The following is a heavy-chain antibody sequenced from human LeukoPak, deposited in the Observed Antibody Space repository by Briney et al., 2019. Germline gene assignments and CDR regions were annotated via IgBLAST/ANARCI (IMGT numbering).Heavy chain of an antibody. CDR1: GGTFSSYA. CDR3: SATRYSGSYSLSYYFDY. J-gene: IGHJ4*02. V-gene: IGHV1-69*13. D-gene: IGHD1-26*01. Sequence: ASVKVSCKASGGTFSSYAISWVRQAPGQGLEWMGGIIPIFGTANYAQKFQGRVTITADESTSTAYMELSSLRSEDTAVYYCSATRYSGSYSLSYYFDYWGQRTLVTVSS. CDR2: IIPIFGTA.